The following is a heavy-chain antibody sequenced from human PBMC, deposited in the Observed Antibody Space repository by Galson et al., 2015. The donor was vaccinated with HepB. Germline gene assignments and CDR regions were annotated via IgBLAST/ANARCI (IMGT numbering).Heavy chain of an antibody. V-gene: IGHV3-21*01. CDR1: GFTFSSYS. CDR3: AREGRMREQLTKDY. J-gene: IGHJ4*02. Sequence: SLRLSCATSGFTFSSYSMNWVRQAPGKGLEWVSSISSTGSYTYYAESLKGRFTISRDNAKNSLFLQMNSLRAEDTGVYYCAREGRMREQLTKDYWGQGTLVTVSS. CDR2: ISSTGSYT. D-gene: IGHD6-13*01.